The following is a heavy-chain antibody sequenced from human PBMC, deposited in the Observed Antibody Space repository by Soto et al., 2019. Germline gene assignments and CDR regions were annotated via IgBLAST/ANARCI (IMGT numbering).Heavy chain of an antibody. CDR3: ARVPYAVPAASHYYYYYMDV. D-gene: IGHD2-2*01. V-gene: IGHV1-18*01. CDR1: GYTFTSYG. Sequence: ASVKVSCKASGYTFTSYGISWVRQAPGQGLEWVGWISAYNGNTNYEQKLQGRVTMTSDTSTSIAYMELRSLRSDDTAGYYCARVPYAVPAASHYYYYYMDVWGKGTTVTVSS. J-gene: IGHJ6*03. CDR2: ISAYNGNT.